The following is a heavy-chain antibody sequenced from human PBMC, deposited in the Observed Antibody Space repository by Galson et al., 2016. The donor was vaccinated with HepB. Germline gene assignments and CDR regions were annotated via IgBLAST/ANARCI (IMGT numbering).Heavy chain of an antibody. Sequence: QSGAEVKKPGESLKISCKGSGYTFSSYWIAWVRQMSGKGLEWMGIIYPADSDTSYSPSFQGRVTISADKSITTAYLQWSSLEASDTAMYFCATLVYGEYEPPPLWGPGTQVTVSS. CDR2: IYPADSDT. D-gene: IGHD4-17*01. CDR1: GYTFSSYW. J-gene: IGHJ4*02. CDR3: ATLVYGEYEPPPL. V-gene: IGHV5-51*01.